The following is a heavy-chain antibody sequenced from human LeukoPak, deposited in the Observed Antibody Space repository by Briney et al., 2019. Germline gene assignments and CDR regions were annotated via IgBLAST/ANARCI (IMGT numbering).Heavy chain of an antibody. D-gene: IGHD2-2*01. CDR2: IKQDGSEK. J-gene: IGHJ4*02. CDR3: ARDYLSCSSTSCHAGY. V-gene: IGHV3-7*01. CDR1: GLTLSNYW. Sequence: QTGGSLRLSCTASGLTLSNYWMIWVRQAPGKGLQWVAKIKQDGSEKYYVDSVKGRFTISRDNSKNTLYLQMNSLRAEDTAVYYCARDYLSCSSTSCHAGYWGQGTLVTVSS.